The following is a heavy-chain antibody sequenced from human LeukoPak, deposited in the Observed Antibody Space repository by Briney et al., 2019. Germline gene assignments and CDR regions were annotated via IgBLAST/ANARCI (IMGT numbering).Heavy chain of an antibody. CDR3: AREPSLYSSSWYDQH. J-gene: IGHJ1*01. V-gene: IGHV1-2*02. CDR1: GYTFTSYY. D-gene: IGHD6-13*01. Sequence: ASVKVSCKASGYTFTSYYMHWVRQAPGQGLEWMGWINPNSGGTKYAQKFQGRVTMTRDTSISTAYMELSRLRSDDTAVYYCAREPSLYSSSWYDQHWGQGTLVTVSS. CDR2: INPNSGGT.